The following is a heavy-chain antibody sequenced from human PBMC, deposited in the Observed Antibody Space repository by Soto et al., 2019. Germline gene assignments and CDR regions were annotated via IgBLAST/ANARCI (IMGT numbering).Heavy chain of an antibody. CDR1: GGSFSGYY. CDR3: ASVDYMMWAFDY. V-gene: IGHV4-34*01. Sequence: SETLSLTCAVYGGSFSGYYWSWIRQPPGKGLEWIGEINHSGSTNYNPSLKSRVTISVDTSKNQFSLKLSSVTAADTAVYYCASVDYMMWAFDYWGQGTLVTVSS. D-gene: IGHD3-10*01. CDR2: INHSGST. J-gene: IGHJ4*02.